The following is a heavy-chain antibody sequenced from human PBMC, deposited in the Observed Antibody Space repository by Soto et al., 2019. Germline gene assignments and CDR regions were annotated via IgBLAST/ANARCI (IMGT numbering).Heavy chain of an antibody. CDR2: INHSGST. V-gene: IGHV4-34*01. Sequence: PSETLSLTCAVYGGSFSGYYWSWIRQPPGKGLEWIGEINHSGSTNYNPSLKSRVTISVDTSKNQFSLKLSSVTAADTAVYYCARGRVYWGQGTLVTVSS. CDR3: ARGRVY. CDR1: GGSFSGYY. J-gene: IGHJ4*02.